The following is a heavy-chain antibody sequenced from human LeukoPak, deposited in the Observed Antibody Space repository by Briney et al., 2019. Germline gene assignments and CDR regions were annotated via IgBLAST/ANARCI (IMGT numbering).Heavy chain of an antibody. CDR1: GGSISSGSYY. CDR2: IYTSGST. CDR3: ARSRRSIMITF. V-gene: IGHV4-61*02. Sequence: ASQTLSLTCTVSGGSISSGSYYWSWIRQPAGKGLEWIGRIYTSGSTNYNPSLKSRVTISVDTSKNQFSLKLSSVTAADTAVYYRARSRRSIMITFWGQGTLVTVSS. J-gene: IGHJ4*02. D-gene: IGHD3-16*01.